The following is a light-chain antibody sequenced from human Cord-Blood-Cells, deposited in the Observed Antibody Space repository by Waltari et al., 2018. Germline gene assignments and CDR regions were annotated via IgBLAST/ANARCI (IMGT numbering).Light chain of an antibody. CDR2: GAS. J-gene: IGKJ4*01. CDR3: QQYGSSLLT. V-gene: IGKV3-20*01. Sequence: EIVLTQSPGTLSLSPGERATLSCRASKRVSSSYSAWYQQKPGQAPRLLIYGASSRATGIPDGFSGSGSGTDFTLTISRLEPEDFAVYYCQQYGSSLLTFGGGTKVEIK. CDR1: KRVSSSY.